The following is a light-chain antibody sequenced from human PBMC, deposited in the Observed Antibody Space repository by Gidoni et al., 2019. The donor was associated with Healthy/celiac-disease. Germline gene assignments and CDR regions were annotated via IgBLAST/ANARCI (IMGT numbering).Light chain of an antibody. V-gene: IGKV1-33*01. CDR1: QDIRNY. CDR3: QQYDNLLLT. Sequence: DIQMTQSPSSLSASVGDRVTITCQASQDIRNYLNWYQQKPGKAPKLLIYDASNLETGVPSRFSGSGSGTDFTFTISSLQPEDIATYYCQQYDNLLLTFGQGTRLEIK. CDR2: DAS. J-gene: IGKJ5*01.